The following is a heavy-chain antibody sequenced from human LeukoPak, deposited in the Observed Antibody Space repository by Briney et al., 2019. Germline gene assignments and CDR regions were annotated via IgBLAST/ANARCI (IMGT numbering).Heavy chain of an antibody. D-gene: IGHD3-22*01. CDR1: GFTFSSYW. V-gene: IGHV3-74*01. CDR3: ARARGYYYESFDY. CDR2: ISSDASST. J-gene: IGHJ4*02. Sequence: PGGSLRLSCAASGFTFSSYWMHWVRQAPGEGLVWVSRISSDASSTSCADSVKGRFTISRDNAENTLFLQMNSLTAEDTAVYYCARARGYYYESFDYWGQGTLVTISS.